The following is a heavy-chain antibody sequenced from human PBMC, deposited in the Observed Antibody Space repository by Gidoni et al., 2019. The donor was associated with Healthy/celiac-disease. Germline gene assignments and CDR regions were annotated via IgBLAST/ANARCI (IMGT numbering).Heavy chain of an antibody. CDR3: ARLLWFGEELYYFDY. CDR1: GGSFGGYY. J-gene: IGHJ4*02. Sequence: QVQLQHWAAGRLRPSETLSLTCAVYGGSFGGYYWSWIRQPPGKGLEWIGEINHSGSTNYNPSLKSRVTISVDTSKNQFSLKLSSVTAADTAVYYCARLLWFGEELYYFDYWGQGTLVTVSS. D-gene: IGHD3-10*01. CDR2: INHSGST. V-gene: IGHV4-34*01.